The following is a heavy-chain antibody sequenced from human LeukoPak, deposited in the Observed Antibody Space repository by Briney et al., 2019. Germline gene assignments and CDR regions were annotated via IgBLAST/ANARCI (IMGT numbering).Heavy chain of an antibody. CDR3: AHRKGGSWYEH. Sequence: SAPTLVKPTQTLTVTCTLSGFSLSTSEVRVGWIRQPPGKALEWLALINWDDDKRLTPSLKTRLTITKDTSKNQVVLTMTNMDPVDTATYSGAHRKGGSWYEHWGQGTLVTVSS. CDR1: GFSLSTSEVR. V-gene: IGHV2-5*02. CDR2: INWDDDK. D-gene: IGHD6-25*01. J-gene: IGHJ5*02.